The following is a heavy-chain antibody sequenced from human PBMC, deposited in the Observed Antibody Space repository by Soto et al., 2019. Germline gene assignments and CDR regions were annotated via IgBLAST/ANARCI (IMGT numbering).Heavy chain of an antibody. J-gene: IGHJ5*02. D-gene: IGHD6-13*01. CDR3: ARTAAGTFDP. CDR2: IYYSGTT. CDR1: DASVTSASYF. Sequence: PSETLSLTCTLTDASVTSASYFWDWIRQPPGKGLEWIGSIYYSGTTYNNPSLKSRVTLSVDTSKNQFSLRLNSVTAADTAVYFCARTAAGTFDPWGQGTLVTVSS. V-gene: IGHV4-39*07.